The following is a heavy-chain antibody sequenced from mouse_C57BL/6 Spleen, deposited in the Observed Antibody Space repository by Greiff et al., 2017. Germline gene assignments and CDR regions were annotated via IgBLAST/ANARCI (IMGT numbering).Heavy chain of an antibody. CDR2: IYPSDSET. CDR1: GYTFTSYW. CDR3: AREGLRRHWYFDV. Sequence: VQLQQPGAELVRPGSSVKLSCKASGYTFTSYWMDWVKQRPGQGLEWIGNIYPSDSETHYNQKFKDKATLTVDKSSSTAYRQLSNLTSEYSAVYYGAREGLRRHWYFDVWGTGTTVTVSS. D-gene: IGHD2-4*01. J-gene: IGHJ1*03. V-gene: IGHV1-61*01.